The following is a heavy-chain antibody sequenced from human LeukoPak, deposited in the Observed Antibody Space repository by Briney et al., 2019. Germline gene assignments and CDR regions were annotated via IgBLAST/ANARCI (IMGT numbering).Heavy chain of an antibody. D-gene: IGHD2-2*01. CDR2: INPNSGGT. CDR3: ARDPVVPASNWFDP. J-gene: IGHJ5*02. CDR1: GYTFTGYY. Sequence: ASVKVSCKASGYTFTGYYMHWVRQAPGQGLEWMGWINPNSGGTNYAQKFQGRVTMTRDTSISTAYMELSRLRPDDTAVYYCARDPVVPASNWFDPWGQGTLVTVSS. V-gene: IGHV1-2*02.